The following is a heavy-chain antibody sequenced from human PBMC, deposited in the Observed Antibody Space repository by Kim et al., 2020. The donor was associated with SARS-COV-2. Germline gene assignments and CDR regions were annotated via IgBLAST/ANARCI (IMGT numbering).Heavy chain of an antibody. D-gene: IGHD6-19*01. CDR3: AREPGYSSGHTVY. CDR2: ISSSSSYI. CDR1: GFTFSSYS. Sequence: GGSLRLSCAASGFTFSSYSMNWVRQAPGKGLEWVSSISSSSSYIYYADSVKGRFTISRDNAKNSLYLQMNSLRAEDTAVYYCAREPGYSSGHTVYWGQGTLVTVSS. J-gene: IGHJ4*02. V-gene: IGHV3-21*01.